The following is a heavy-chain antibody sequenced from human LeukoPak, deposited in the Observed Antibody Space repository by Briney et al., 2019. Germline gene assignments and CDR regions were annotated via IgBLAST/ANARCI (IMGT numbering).Heavy chain of an antibody. CDR2: IGAYNGNT. V-gene: IGHV1-18*04. D-gene: IGHD2-15*01. CDR3: ASSIALYYYGMDV. J-gene: IGHJ6*02. CDR1: GYTFTTYG. Sequence: ASVKVSCKASGYTFTTYGISWVRQAPGQGLEWMGWIGAYNGNTNYAQKLQGRVTMTTDTSTSTAYMELRSLRSDDTAVYYCASSIALYYYGMDVWGQGTTVTVSS.